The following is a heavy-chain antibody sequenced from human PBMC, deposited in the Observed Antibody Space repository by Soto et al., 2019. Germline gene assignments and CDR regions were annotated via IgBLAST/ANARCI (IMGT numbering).Heavy chain of an antibody. J-gene: IGHJ4*02. D-gene: IGHD5-18*01. CDR1: GGSISSSSYY. CDR3: ARQEDTAMVVDY. CDR2: IYYSGST. V-gene: IGHV4-39*01. Sequence: QLQLQESGPGLVKPSETLSLTCTVSGGSISSSSYYWGWIRQPPGKGLEWIGSIYYSGSTYYNPSLKIRVTISVDTSKNQFSLKLSSVTAADTAVYYCARQEDTAMVVDYWGQGTLVTVSS.